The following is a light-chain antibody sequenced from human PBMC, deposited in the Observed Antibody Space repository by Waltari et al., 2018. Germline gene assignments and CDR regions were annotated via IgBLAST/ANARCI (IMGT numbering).Light chain of an antibody. J-gene: IGKJ1*01. CDR2: GAF. CDR1: QGIDNF. CDR3: QRYDSVPRT. V-gene: IGKV1-27*01. Sequence: QMTQSPSSLSASVGDRVTITCRASQGIDNFLAWYPQKPGKAPRLLIYGAFTLQSGAPSRFSGSMSGTDFTLTISDLQPDDVATYYCQRYDSVPRTFGQGTKVEI.